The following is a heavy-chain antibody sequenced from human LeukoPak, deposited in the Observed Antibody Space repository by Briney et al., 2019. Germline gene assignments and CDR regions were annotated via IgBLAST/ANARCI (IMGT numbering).Heavy chain of an antibody. CDR2: ISGYNGYT. CDR3: ARAPPYSGSGGEDY. CDR1: GYTLTNYG. D-gene: IGHD1-26*01. Sequence: ASVKVSCKASGYTLTNYGISWVRQAPGQGLEWMGWISGYNGYTNYGQKVQGRLTMTTDTSTSTAYMELRSLRSDDTAVYYCARAPPYSGSGGEDYWGQGTLVTVSS. V-gene: IGHV1-18*01. J-gene: IGHJ4*02.